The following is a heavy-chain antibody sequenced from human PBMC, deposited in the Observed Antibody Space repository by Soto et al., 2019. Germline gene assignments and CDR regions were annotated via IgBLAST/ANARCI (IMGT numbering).Heavy chain of an antibody. CDR1: GISSPIYW. CDR2: INKDGSEK. D-gene: IGHD6-19*01. Sequence: EVQLVESGGGLVQPGGSLRLSCVVSGISSPIYWMSWVRQAPGKGPEWVANINKDGSEKKYVDSVKGRFTISRDNAMSSLYLQMNSLRAEDTAVYYCVTDRGWYVGDYWGQGALVSVSS. CDR3: VTDRGWYVGDY. V-gene: IGHV3-7*04. J-gene: IGHJ4*02.